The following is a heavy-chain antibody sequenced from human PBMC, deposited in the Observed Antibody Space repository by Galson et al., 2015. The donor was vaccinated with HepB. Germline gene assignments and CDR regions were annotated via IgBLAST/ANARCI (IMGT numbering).Heavy chain of an antibody. CDR3: AKDWAEDYYGSGSYYSAFDI. J-gene: IGHJ3*02. V-gene: IGHV3-23*01. CDR1: GFTFSSYA. CDR2: ISGSGGST. Sequence: SLRLSCAASGFTFSSYAMSWVRQAPGKGLEWVSAISGSGGSTYYADSVKGRFTISRDNSKNTLYLQMNSLRAEDTAVYYCAKDWAEDYYGSGSYYSAFDIWGQGTMVTVSS. D-gene: IGHD3-10*01.